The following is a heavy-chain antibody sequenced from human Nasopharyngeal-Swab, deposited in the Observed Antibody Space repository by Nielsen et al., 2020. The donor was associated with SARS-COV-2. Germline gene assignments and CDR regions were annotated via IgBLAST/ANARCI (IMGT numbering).Heavy chain of an antibody. D-gene: IGHD6-6*01. J-gene: IGHJ4*02. CDR3: ARHRAEYSSSSHFDY. Sequence: WIRQPPGKGLEWMGIIYPGDSDTRYSPSFQGQVTISADKPISTAYLQWSSLKASDTAMYYCARHRAEYSSSSHFDYWGQGTLVTVSS. CDR2: IYPGDSDT. V-gene: IGHV5-51*01.